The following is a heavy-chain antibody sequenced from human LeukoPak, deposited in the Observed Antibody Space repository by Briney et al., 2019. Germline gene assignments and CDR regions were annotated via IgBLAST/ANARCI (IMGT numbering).Heavy chain of an antibody. V-gene: IGHV1-8*01. CDR1: GYTFTSYG. CDR3: ARGGRIWSGFGKDKPPIC. J-gene: IGHJ4*02. Sequence: WASVKVSCKASGYTFTSYGINWVRQATGQGLEWMGWMNPNSGNTGYAQKFQGRVTMTRNTSISTAYMELSSLRSEDTAVYYCARGGRIWSGFGKDKPPICWGQGTLVTVSS. CDR2: MNPNSGNT. D-gene: IGHD3-3*01.